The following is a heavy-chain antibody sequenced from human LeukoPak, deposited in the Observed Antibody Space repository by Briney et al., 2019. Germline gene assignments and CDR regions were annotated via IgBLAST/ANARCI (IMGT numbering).Heavy chain of an antibody. Sequence: SETLSLTCAVYGGSFSGYYWSWIRQPPGKGLEWIGEINHSGSTNYNLSLKSRVTISVDTSKNQFSLKLSSVTAADTAVYYCARGLEGYCSSTSCYTPPFDYWGQGTLVTVSS. CDR1: GGSFSGYY. V-gene: IGHV4-34*01. D-gene: IGHD2-2*02. CDR3: ARGLEGYCSSTSCYTPPFDY. CDR2: INHSGST. J-gene: IGHJ4*02.